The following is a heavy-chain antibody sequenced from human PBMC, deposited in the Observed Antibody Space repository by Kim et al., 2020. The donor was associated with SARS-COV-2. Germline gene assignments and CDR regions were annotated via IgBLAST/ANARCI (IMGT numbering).Heavy chain of an antibody. D-gene: IGHD4-17*01. CDR2: IYYSGST. CDR1: GGSISSYY. CDR3: ARGLRSPFVY. Sequence: SETLSLTCTVSGGSISSYYWSWIRQPPGKGLEWIGYIYYSGSTNYNPSLKSRVTISVDTSKNQFSLKLSSVTAADTAMYYCARGLRSPFVYWGQGTLVTVSS. V-gene: IGHV4-59*01. J-gene: IGHJ4*02.